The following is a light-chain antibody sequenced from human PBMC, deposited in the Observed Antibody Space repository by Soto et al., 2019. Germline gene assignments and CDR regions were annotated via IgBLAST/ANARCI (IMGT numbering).Light chain of an antibody. CDR1: QSVSNSY. V-gene: IGKV3-20*01. CDR2: GAS. CDR3: QQYGTSPYT. Sequence: EIVLTQSPGTLSLSPGERATLSCRASQSVSNSYLAWYKHKPGQAPRLLIYGASSRATGIPDRFSGSGSGTDFSLTISRLEPEDFAVYYCQQYGTSPYTFGQGTKLEIK. J-gene: IGKJ2*01.